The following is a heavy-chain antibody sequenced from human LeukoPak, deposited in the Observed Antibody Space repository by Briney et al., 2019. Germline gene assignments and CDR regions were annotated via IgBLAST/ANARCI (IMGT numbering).Heavy chain of an antibody. CDR3: ARRNDYGDYATAFDI. Sequence: GESLKISCKGSGYSFTSYWLGWVRQMPGKGLEWMGIIYPGDSDTRYSPSFQGQVTISADKSISTAYLQWSSLKASDTAMYYCARRNDYGDYATAFDIWGQGTMVTVSS. V-gene: IGHV5-51*01. D-gene: IGHD4-17*01. J-gene: IGHJ3*02. CDR1: GYSFTSYW. CDR2: IYPGDSDT.